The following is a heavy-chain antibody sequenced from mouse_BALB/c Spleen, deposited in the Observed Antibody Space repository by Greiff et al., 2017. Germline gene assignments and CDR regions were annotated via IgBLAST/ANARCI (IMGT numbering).Heavy chain of an antibody. J-gene: IGHJ2*01. V-gene: IGHV3-8*02. CDR3: ARYPLYDGYLYYFDY. Sequence: EVKLMESGPSLVKPSQTLSLTCSVTGDSITSGYWNWIRKFPGNKLEYMGYISYSGSTYYNPSLKSRISITRDTSKNQYYLQLNSVTTEDTATYYCARYPLYDGYLYYFDYWGQGTTLTVSS. CDR1: GDSITSGY. CDR2: ISYSGST. D-gene: IGHD2-3*01.